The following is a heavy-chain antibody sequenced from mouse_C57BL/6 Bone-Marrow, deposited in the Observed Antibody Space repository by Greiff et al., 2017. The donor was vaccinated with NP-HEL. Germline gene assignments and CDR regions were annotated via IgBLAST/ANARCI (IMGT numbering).Heavy chain of an antibody. CDR3: ASLSFDY. CDR1: GYAFSSSW. CDR2: IYPGDGDT. Sequence: VKLQESGPELVKPGASVKISCKASGYAFSSSWMNWVKQRPGKGLEWIGRIYPGDGDTNYNGKFKGKATLTADKSSSTAYMQLSSLTSEDSAVYFCASLSFDYWGQGTTLTVSS. J-gene: IGHJ2*01. V-gene: IGHV1-82*01.